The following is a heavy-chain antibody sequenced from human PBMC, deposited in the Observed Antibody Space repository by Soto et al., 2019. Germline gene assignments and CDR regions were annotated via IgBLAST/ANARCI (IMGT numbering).Heavy chain of an antibody. Sequence: QLQLQESGPGLVKPSETLSLTCTVSGGSISSSRYYWGWIRQPSGKGLEWIGSIYYSGSTYYNPSLKSRVTISVDTSKNQFSLKLSSVTAADTAVYYCASSIAVAGISFDYWGQGTLVTVSS. CDR3: ASSIAVAGISFDY. CDR1: GGSISSSRYY. J-gene: IGHJ4*02. V-gene: IGHV4-39*01. D-gene: IGHD6-19*01. CDR2: IYYSGST.